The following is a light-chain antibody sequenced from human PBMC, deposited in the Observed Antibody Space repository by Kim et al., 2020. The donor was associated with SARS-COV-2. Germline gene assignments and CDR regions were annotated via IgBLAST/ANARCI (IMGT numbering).Light chain of an antibody. Sequence: SYELTQPPSVSVSPGQTARITCSGDALPKQYAYWYQQKPGQAPVLVIYKDSERPSGIPERVSGSSSATTVTLTISGVQAEDEADYYCQSSDSSGTYPVFG. CDR3: QSSDSSGTYPV. CDR1: ALPKQY. V-gene: IGLV3-25*03. J-gene: IGLJ3*02. CDR2: KDS.